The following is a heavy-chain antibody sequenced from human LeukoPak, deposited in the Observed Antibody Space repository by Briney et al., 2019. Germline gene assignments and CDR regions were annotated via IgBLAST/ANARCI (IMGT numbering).Heavy chain of an antibody. J-gene: IGHJ6*03. Sequence: GGSLRLSCAASGFTFSNAWMSWVRQAPGKGLEWVSYISSSGSTIYYADSVKGRFTISRDNAKNSLYLQMNSLRDEDTAVYYCARDPYSGGYGAYYYYYMDVWGKGTTVTVSS. D-gene: IGHD6-19*01. CDR3: ARDPYSGGYGAYYYYYMDV. CDR2: ISSSGSTI. V-gene: IGHV3-11*04. CDR1: GFTFSNAW.